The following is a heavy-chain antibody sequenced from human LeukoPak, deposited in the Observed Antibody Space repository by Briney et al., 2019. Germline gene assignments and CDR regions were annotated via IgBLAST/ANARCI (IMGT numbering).Heavy chain of an antibody. D-gene: IGHD5-18*01. J-gene: IGHJ4*02. CDR1: GFTFSSYS. V-gene: IGHV3-21*01. CDR3: ARDFSGYSPGLDY. Sequence: KPGGSLRLSCAASGFTFSSYSMNWVRQAPGKGLEWVSSISSSSSYIYYADSVKGRFTISRDNAKNSLYLQMNSLRAEDTAVYYCARDFSGYSPGLDYWGQGTLVTVSS. CDR2: ISSSSSYI.